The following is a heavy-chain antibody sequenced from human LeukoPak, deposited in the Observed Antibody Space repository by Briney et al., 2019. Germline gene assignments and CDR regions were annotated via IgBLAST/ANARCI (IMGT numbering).Heavy chain of an antibody. D-gene: IGHD2-2*01. J-gene: IGHJ4*02. CDR2: MHYSGST. Sequence: SETLSLTCTVSGVSVSNSNFYWGWILRPPGKGPAFIGSMHYSGSTYYNPSLKSRVAVFVDTSKNQFSLNLRFVTDADTAVYYCARGVYCSSASCYWDWGQGTLVTVSS. CDR3: ARGVYCSSASCYWD. CDR1: GVSVSNSNFY. V-gene: IGHV4-39*02.